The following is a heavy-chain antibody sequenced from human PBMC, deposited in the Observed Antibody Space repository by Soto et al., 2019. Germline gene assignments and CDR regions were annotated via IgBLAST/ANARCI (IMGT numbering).Heavy chain of an antibody. Sequence: PGGSLSLSCAASGFPFSNAWMNWVRQAPGKGLEWVGRIKSKTDGETTDYAAPVKGRFTISRDDSKNTLYLQMNSLKTEDTAVYYCTTQVGATPFYYYYYGMDVWGQGTTVTVSS. CDR2: IKSKTDGETT. CDR1: GFPFSNAW. V-gene: IGHV3-15*07. J-gene: IGHJ6*02. CDR3: TTQVGATPFYYYYYGMDV. D-gene: IGHD1-26*01.